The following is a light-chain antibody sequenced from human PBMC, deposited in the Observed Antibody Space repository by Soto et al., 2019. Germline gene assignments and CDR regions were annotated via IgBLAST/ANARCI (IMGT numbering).Light chain of an antibody. CDR1: QSVGSR. CDR2: GAS. Sequence: EIVLTQSPGTLSLSPGDRATLSCWASQSVGSRLAWYQQKPGQAPRLLISGASSRDTGIPDRFSGRGSATDFALTISRLEPEDFELYYCQHYGTSPSTFGQGTRLQSK. J-gene: IGKJ5*01. CDR3: QHYGTSPST. V-gene: IGKV3-20*01.